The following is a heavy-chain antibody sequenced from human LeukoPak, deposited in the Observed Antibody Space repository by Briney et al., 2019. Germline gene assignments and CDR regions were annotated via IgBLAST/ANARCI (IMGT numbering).Heavy chain of an antibody. CDR3: ASSRDGYNWRDFGY. CDR1: GFTFSSYE. D-gene: IGHD5-24*01. Sequence: GGSLRLSCAASGFTFSSYEMNWVRQAPGKGLEWVSYISSSGSTIYYADSVKGRFTISRDNAKNSLYLQMNSLRAEDTAVYYCASSRDGYNWRDFGYWGQGTLVTVSS. J-gene: IGHJ4*02. CDR2: ISSSGSTI. V-gene: IGHV3-48*03.